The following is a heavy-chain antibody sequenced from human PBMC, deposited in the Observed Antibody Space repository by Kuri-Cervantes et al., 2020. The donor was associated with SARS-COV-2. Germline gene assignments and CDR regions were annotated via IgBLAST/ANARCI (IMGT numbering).Heavy chain of an antibody. J-gene: IGHJ6*02. CDR3: ARDAPGVVVPAAINYYYGMDV. D-gene: IGHD2-2*01. CDR1: GFTFSSYS. Sequence: GGSLRLSCAASGFTFSSYSMNWVRQAPGKGLEWVSYISSSSSTIYYADSVKGRFTISRDNAKNSLYLQMNSLRAEDTAVYYCARDAPGVVVPAAINYYYGMDVWGQGTTVTVSS. V-gene: IGHV3-48*01. CDR2: ISSSSSTI.